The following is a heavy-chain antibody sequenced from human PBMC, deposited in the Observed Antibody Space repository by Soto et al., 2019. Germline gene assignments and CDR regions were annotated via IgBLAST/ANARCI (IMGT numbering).Heavy chain of an antibody. J-gene: IGHJ4*02. Sequence: EVHLVESGGGLVQPGGSLRLSCAASGFIFRSYLMGWVRQPPGKGLEWVANINEDGSEKYYVDSVKGRFTISRDNAKNSLFLQMSSLRVEDTAVYFCARDLGGCGGRCNPNWGQGSLVTVSS. D-gene: IGHD2-21*01. V-gene: IGHV3-7*01. CDR1: GFIFRSYL. CDR3: ARDLGGCGGRCNPN. CDR2: INEDGSEK.